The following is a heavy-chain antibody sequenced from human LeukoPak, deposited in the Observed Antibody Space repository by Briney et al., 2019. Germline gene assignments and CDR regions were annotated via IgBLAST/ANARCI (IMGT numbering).Heavy chain of an antibody. D-gene: IGHD1-14*01. J-gene: IGHJ4*02. V-gene: IGHV4-34*01. CDR3: ARHNPRGAVRDY. Sequence: SETLSLTCAVYGGSFSGYYWSWIRQPPGKGLEWIGEINHSGSTNYNPSLKSRVTISVDTSKNQFSLKLSSVTAADTAVYYCARHNPRGAVRDYWGQRTLVTVSS. CDR1: GGSFSGYY. CDR2: INHSGST.